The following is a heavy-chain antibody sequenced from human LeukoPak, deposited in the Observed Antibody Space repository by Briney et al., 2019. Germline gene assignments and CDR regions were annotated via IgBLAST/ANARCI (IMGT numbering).Heavy chain of an antibody. CDR2: LSKSGNT. CDR1: GGSISSYY. CDR3: ARARYVNSFYAFDI. V-gene: IGHV4-59*01. D-gene: IGHD3-9*01. J-gene: IGHJ3*02. Sequence: PSETLSLTCTVSGGSISSYYWSWIRLPPGKGLEWIGYLSKSGNTNYSPSLKSRVTIFGDTSKNQFFLKLSSATAADTAVYYCARARYVNSFYAFDIWGQGTLVTVSS.